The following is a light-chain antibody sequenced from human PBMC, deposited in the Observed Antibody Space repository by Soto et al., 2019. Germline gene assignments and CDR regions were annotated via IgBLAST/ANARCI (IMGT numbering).Light chain of an antibody. CDR1: QDISNY. CDR2: DAS. J-gene: IGKJ3*01. V-gene: IGKV1-33*01. CDR3: QQYDNLPRVT. Sequence: DIQMTQSPSSLSASVGARVTITCQASQDISNYLNWYQQKPGKAPKLLIYDASNLETGVPSRFSGSGSGTDFTFNISSLQPEDIATYYCQQYDNLPRVTFGPGTKVDIK.